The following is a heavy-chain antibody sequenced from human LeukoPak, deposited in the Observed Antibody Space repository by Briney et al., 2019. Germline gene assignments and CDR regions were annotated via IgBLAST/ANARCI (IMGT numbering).Heavy chain of an antibody. CDR1: GGSISSSNW. J-gene: IGHJ3*02. CDR3: ARMHYYDSSGYQNPDAFDI. Sequence: SETLSLTCAVSGGSISSSNWWSWVRQPPGKGLEWIGEIYHSGSTNYNPSLKSRVTISVDKSKNQFSLKLSSVTAADTAVYYCARMHYYDSSGYQNPDAFDIWGQGTMVTVSS. V-gene: IGHV4-4*02. CDR2: IYHSGST. D-gene: IGHD3-22*01.